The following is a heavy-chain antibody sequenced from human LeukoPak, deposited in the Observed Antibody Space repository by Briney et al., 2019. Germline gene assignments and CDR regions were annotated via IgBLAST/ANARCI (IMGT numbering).Heavy chain of an antibody. J-gene: IGHJ4*02. V-gene: IGHV3-7*01. CDR1: GFIFSSYW. CDR2: IKPDGSDK. CDR3: GRARSEDGGDF. Sequence: GGSLRLSSAAYGFIFSSYWMGWVRQAPGKGLEWVANIKPDGSDKYYVDSVKGRFTVPRDNPKNSLYLQMNSLRAEDTAVYYCGRARSEDGGDFWGQGTLVTVSS. D-gene: IGHD2-15*01.